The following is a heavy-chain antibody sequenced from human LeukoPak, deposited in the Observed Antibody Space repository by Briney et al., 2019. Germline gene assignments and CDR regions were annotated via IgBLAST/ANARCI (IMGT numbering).Heavy chain of an antibody. CDR2: INPNSGGT. CDR1: GYTFTGYY. V-gene: IGHV1-2*04. D-gene: IGHD3-10*01. J-gene: IGHJ1*01. Sequence: ASVKVSCKASGYTFTGYYMHWVRQAPGQGLEWMGWINPNSGGTNYAQKFQGWVTMTRDTSISTAYMELSRLRSDDTAVYYCARSYYYGSGSYYNPTYFQHWGQGTLVTVSS. CDR3: ARSYYYGSGSYYNPTYFQH.